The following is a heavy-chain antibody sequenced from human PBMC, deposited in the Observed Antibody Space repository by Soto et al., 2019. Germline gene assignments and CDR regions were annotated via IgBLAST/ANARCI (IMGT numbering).Heavy chain of an antibody. CDR3: ARADGSGSDSPYYYYGMDV. J-gene: IGHJ6*02. V-gene: IGHV1-69*13. Sequence: ASVKVSCKASGGTFSSYAISWVRQAPGQGLEWMGGIIPIFGTANYAQKFQGRVTITADESTSTAYMELSSLRSEDTAVYYCARADGSGSDSPYYYYGMDVWGQGTTVTVSS. D-gene: IGHD3-10*01. CDR2: IIPIFGTA. CDR1: GGTFSSYA.